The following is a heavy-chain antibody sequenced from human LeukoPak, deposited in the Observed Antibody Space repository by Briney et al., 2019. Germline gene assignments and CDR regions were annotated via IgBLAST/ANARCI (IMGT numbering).Heavy chain of an antibody. CDR2: INHSGST. Sequence: SETLSLTCAVYGGSFSGYYWSWIRQPPGKGLEWIGEINHSGSTNYNPSLKSRVTISVDTSKNQFSLKLSSVTAADTAVYYCARGDIVVVVAAGLIMNWFDLWGQGTLVTVSS. J-gene: IGHJ5*02. CDR3: ARGDIVVVVAAGLIMNWFDL. CDR1: GGSFSGYY. D-gene: IGHD2-15*01. V-gene: IGHV4-34*01.